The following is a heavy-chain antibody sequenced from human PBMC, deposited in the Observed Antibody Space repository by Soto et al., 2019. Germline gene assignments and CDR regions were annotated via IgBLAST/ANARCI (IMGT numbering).Heavy chain of an antibody. D-gene: IGHD2-2*01. J-gene: IGHJ3*02. Sequence: GGSLRLSCAASGFTFSSYSMNWVRQAPGKGLEWVSSISSNSSYIYYADSVKGRFTISRDNAKNSLYLQMNSLRAEDTAVYYCARDGGEDVVVPAADAFDIWGQGTMVTVSS. CDR3: ARDGGEDVVVPAADAFDI. CDR2: ISSNSSYI. CDR1: GFTFSSYS. V-gene: IGHV3-21*01.